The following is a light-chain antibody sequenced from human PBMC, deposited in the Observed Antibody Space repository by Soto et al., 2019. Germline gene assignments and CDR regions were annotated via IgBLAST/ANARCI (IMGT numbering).Light chain of an antibody. V-gene: IGKV3-20*01. Sequence: EIVLTQSPGTLSLSLGERATLSCRASQSVSSDYVAWYRQKPGQAPRLLISGASSRATGIPDRFSGSGSGTDFTLTISRLAPEDFALYYCQHYDTSPITFGQGTRLEIK. J-gene: IGKJ5*01. CDR3: QHYDTSPIT. CDR1: QSVSSDY. CDR2: GAS.